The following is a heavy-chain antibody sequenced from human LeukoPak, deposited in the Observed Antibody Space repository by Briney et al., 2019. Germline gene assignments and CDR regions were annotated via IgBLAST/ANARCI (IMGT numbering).Heavy chain of an antibody. J-gene: IGHJ3*02. CDR3: AREPPYDSSGYYLGAFDI. D-gene: IGHD3-22*01. CDR1: GFTVSSNY. Sequence: GGSLRLSCAASGFTVSSNYMSWVRQAPGKGLEWVSVIYSGSSTYYADSVKGRFTISRDNSKNTLYLQMNSLRAEDTAVYYCAREPPYDSSGYYLGAFDIWGQGTMVTVSS. CDR2: IYSGSST. V-gene: IGHV3-66*01.